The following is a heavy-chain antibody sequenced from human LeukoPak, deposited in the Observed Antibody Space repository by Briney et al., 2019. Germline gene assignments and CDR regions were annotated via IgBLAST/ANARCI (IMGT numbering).Heavy chain of an antibody. CDR3: AKELNAFDT. CDR1: GFTFSNYW. Sequence: GGSLRLSCAASGFTFSNYWINWVRQAPGKGLEWVANINQDGSETYYVDSVKGRFTISRDNAKNSLYLQMNSLRAEDTAVYYCAKELNAFDTWGQGTMVTVSS. D-gene: IGHD4/OR15-4a*01. J-gene: IGHJ3*02. V-gene: IGHV3-7*03. CDR2: INQDGSET.